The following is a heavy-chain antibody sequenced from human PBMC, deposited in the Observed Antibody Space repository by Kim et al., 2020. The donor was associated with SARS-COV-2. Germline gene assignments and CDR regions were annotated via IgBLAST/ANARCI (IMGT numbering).Heavy chain of an antibody. CDR2: IDPSDSYT. CDR3: ARRILGSGGSSHHAFDI. CDR1: GYSFTSYW. J-gene: IGHJ3*02. Sequence: GESLKISCKGSGYSFTSYWISWVRQMPGKGLEWMGRIDPSDSYTNYSPSFQGHVTISADKSISTAYLQWSSLKASDTAMYYCARRILGSGGSSHHAFDIWGQGTMVTVSS. D-gene: IGHD2-15*01. V-gene: IGHV5-10-1*01.